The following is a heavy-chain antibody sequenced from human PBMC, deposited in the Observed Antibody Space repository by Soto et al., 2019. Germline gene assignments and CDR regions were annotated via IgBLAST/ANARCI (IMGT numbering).Heavy chain of an antibody. CDR2: IKQDGSEK. V-gene: IGHV3-7*01. J-gene: IGHJ4*02. D-gene: IGHD2-8*01. CDR1: GFTFSSYW. Sequence: PGGSLRLSCAASGFTFSSYWMSWVRQAPGKGLEWVANIKQDGSEKYYVDSVRGRFTISRDNAKNSLYLQMNSLRAEDTAVYYCARDSAVRHFDYWGQGTLVTVS. CDR3: ARDSAVRHFDY.